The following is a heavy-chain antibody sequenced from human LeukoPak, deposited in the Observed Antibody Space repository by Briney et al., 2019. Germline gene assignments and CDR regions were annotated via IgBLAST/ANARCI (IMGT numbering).Heavy chain of an antibody. CDR1: DGSISNYY. Sequence: SQTLSLTCTVSDGSISNYYWSWVRQPPGKGLEWIAYIDNSGSTNYNPSLRSRVTISIDTSRNQFSLKLSSVTAADTAVYYCARTDYYDSSVIYYYALDIWGQGTMVTVSS. D-gene: IGHD3-22*01. J-gene: IGHJ3*02. CDR3: ARTDYYDSSVIYYYALDI. V-gene: IGHV4-59*01. CDR2: IDNSGST.